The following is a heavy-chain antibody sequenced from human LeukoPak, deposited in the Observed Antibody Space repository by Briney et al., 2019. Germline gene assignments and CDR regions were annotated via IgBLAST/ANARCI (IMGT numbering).Heavy chain of an antibody. CDR3: ALAVTGRTYFDY. Sequence: SQTLSLTCAISGDSVSNNNAAWNWIRQSPSRGLEWLGRTYYRSKWYNDYAASVKSRITVSPDTSKNQFSLQLNSVIPEDTAVYYCALAVTGRTYFDYWGQGTLVTVSS. D-gene: IGHD2-21*02. CDR1: GDSVSNNNAA. V-gene: IGHV6-1*01. CDR2: TYYRSKWYN. J-gene: IGHJ4*02.